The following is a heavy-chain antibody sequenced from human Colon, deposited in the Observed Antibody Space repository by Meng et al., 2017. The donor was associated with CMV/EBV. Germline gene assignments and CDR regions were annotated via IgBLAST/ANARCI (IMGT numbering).Heavy chain of an antibody. CDR1: GFTFGDYA. J-gene: IGHJ6*02. CDR3: ARVGAIVQGYYYGMDV. V-gene: IGHV3-49*04. D-gene: IGHD3-16*02. CDR2: IRSKAYGGTT. Sequence: GESLKISCTSSGFTFGDYAMTWVRQAPGKGLEWVSFIRSKAYGGTTDYAASVKGRFTISRDDSKSIAYLQMNGLKTEYTAVYYCARVGAIVQGYYYGMDVWGQGTTVTVSS.